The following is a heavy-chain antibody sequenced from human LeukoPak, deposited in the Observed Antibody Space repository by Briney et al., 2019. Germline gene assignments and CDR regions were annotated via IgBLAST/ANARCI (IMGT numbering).Heavy chain of an antibody. CDR1: GGTFSSCA. J-gene: IGHJ2*01. V-gene: IGHV1-69*01. Sequence: ASVKVSCKASGGTFSSCAISWVRQAPGQGLEWMGGIIPIFGTANYAQKFQGRVTITADESTSTAYMELSSLRSEDTAVYYCARRVSRSYYDSSGYGGWYFDLWGLRTLVTVSS. CDR3: ARRVSRSYYDSSGYGGWYFDL. CDR2: IIPIFGTA. D-gene: IGHD3-22*01.